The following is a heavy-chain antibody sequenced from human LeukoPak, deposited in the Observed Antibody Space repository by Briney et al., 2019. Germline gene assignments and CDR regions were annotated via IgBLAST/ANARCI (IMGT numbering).Heavy chain of an antibody. V-gene: IGHV3-23*01. D-gene: IGHD2-21*02. J-gene: IGHJ4*02. CDR2: ISGSSGST. CDR1: GFTFSSYA. CDR3: AKFHCGGDCYPIDY. Sequence: GSLRLSCAASGFTFSSYAMRWVRQAPGKGLEWVSAISGSSGSTYYADSVKGRFTISRDNSKNTLYLQMNSLRAEDTAVYYCAKFHCGGDCYPIDYWGRGTLVTVSS.